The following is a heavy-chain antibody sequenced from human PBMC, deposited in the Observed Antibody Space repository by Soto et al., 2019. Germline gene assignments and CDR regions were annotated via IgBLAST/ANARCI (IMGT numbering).Heavy chain of an antibody. CDR1: GGSITSDYSC. D-gene: IGHD7-27*01. CDR3: ARGPSGDKVHY. J-gene: IGHJ4*02. V-gene: IGHV4-30-4*01. Sequence: PSETLSLTCNVSGGSITSDYSCWSWIRQPPGEGLEWIGHIFDSGTTYTNPSLRSQVAISLDTSKNHFSLTLSSVTAADTAVYYCARGPSGDKVHYWGQGALVTVSS. CDR2: IFDSGTT.